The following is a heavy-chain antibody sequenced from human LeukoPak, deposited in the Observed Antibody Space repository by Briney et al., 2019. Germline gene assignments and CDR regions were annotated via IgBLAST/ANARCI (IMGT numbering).Heavy chain of an antibody. CDR1: GAPITRYY. D-gene: IGHD6-13*01. J-gene: IGHJ5*02. CDR3: ASRRPLAAAGFDP. CDR2: IYYTGSA. V-gene: IGHV4-59*08. Sequence: SETLSLTCTVSGAPITRYYWSWIRQPPGKGLEWIGYIYYTGSANYNPSLKSRVSISVDTSKNQFSLKLSSVTAADTAVYYCASRRPLAAAGFDPWGQGTLVTVSS.